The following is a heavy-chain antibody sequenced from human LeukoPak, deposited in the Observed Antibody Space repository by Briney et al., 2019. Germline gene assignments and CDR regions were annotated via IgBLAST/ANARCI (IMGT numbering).Heavy chain of an antibody. J-gene: IGHJ4*02. CDR3: ARRGFYSGVDY. CDR1: GYSISSGYY. Sequence: SETLSLTCAVSGYSISSGYYWGWIRQPPGKGLEWVGSIYHSGSTYYNPSLKSRVTISVDTSKNQFSLKLSSVTAADTAVYYCARRGFYSGVDYWGQGTLVTVSS. V-gene: IGHV4-38-2*01. D-gene: IGHD2-21*01. CDR2: IYHSGST.